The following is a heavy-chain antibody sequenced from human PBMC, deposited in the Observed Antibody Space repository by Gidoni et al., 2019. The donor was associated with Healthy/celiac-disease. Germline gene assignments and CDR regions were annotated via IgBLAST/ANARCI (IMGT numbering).Heavy chain of an antibody. J-gene: IGHJ4*02. CDR3: AKLRLGYCSGGSCYSGY. V-gene: IGHV3-23*01. CDR1: GFTFRSYA. Sequence: EVQLLESGGGLVQPGGSLRLSCAASGFTFRSYAMSWVRQAPGKGLEWVSASSVSGGSTYYADSVKGRFTISRDNSKNTLYLQMNSLRAEDTAVYYCAKLRLGYCSGGSCYSGYWGQGTLVTVSS. D-gene: IGHD2-15*01. CDR2: SSVSGGST.